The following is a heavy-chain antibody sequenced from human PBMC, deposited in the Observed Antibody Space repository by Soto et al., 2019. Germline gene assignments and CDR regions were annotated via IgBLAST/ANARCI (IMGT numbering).Heavy chain of an antibody. CDR2: NYYGGST. Sequence: QVQLQESGPGLVKPSQTLSLTCTVSGGSITSGDYYWSWIRQPPGKGLEWVGYNYYGGSTYYNPSLESRITMSLDTAKNQFSLELTSVTAADTAVYYCASGSTVINTLDFWGQGTLVTVSS. J-gene: IGHJ4*02. CDR3: ASGSTVINTLDF. D-gene: IGHD4-17*01. V-gene: IGHV4-30-4*01. CDR1: GGSITSGDYY.